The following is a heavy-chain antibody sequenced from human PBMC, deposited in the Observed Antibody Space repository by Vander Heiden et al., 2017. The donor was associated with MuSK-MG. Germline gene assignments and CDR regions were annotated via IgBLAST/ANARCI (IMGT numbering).Heavy chain of an antibody. D-gene: IGHD1-26*01. V-gene: IGHV3-21*01. Sequence: EVQLVESGGGLVKPGGSLRLSCAASGFTFSSYSMNWVRQAPGKGLEWVSSMSSSSSYIYYADSVKGRFTISRDNAKNSLYLQMNSLRAEDTAVYYCARVAGASGYYYYYYMDVWGKGTTGTVSS. J-gene: IGHJ6*03. CDR2: MSSSSSYI. CDR1: GFTFSSYS. CDR3: ARVAGASGYYYYYYMDV.